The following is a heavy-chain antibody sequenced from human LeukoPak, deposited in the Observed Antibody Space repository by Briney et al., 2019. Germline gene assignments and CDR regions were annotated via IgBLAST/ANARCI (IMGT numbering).Heavy chain of an antibody. J-gene: IGHJ4*02. CDR2: IKSKADGETT. V-gene: IGHV3-15*01. CDR1: GFTFSNYW. CDR3: TTEHTLGKVGAIDY. D-gene: IGHD1-26*01. Sequence: PGGSLRLSCAASGFTFSNYWMSWVRQAPGKGLEWVGRIKSKADGETTDYAAPVKDRFTISRDDSKNTLYLQMNSLKTEDTAVYYCTTEHTLGKVGAIDYWGQGTLVTVSS.